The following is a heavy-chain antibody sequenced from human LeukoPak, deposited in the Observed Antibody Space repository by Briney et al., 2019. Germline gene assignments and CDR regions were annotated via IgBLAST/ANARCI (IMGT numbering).Heavy chain of an antibody. D-gene: IGHD2-15*01. J-gene: IGHJ6*03. Sequence: GASVKVSCKASGYTFTSYYMHWVRQAPGQGLEWMGGIVPVFGTSNHAQKFQGRVTITTDKSTSTAYMDLSSLRSEDTAVYYCVSGRVDCSGATCYDYFYYYYYMDVWGKGTTVTVSS. CDR1: GYTFTSYY. CDR3: VSGRVDCSGATCYDYFYYYYYMDV. CDR2: IVPVFGTS. V-gene: IGHV1-69*05.